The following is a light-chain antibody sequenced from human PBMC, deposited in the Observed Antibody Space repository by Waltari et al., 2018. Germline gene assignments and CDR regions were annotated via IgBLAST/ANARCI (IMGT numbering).Light chain of an antibody. CDR2: DYG. Sequence: SYVLTQPPSVSVAPGQTARITCDGNKIGSKNVHWYQQKPGQAPVLVVYDYGDRPSGIPERFSGSNSGNTATLTISRVDAGDEADYYCQVWDSGSDHYVFGTVTKVTVL. V-gene: IGLV3-21*02. CDR1: KIGSKN. CDR3: QVWDSGSDHYV. J-gene: IGLJ1*01.